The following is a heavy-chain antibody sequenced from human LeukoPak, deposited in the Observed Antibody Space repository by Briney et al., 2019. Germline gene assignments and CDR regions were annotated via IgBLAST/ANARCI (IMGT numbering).Heavy chain of an antibody. J-gene: IGHJ4*02. D-gene: IGHD5-18*01. Sequence: SETLSLTCTVSGGSISSSSYYWGWIRQPPGKGLEWIGSIYYSGSTYYNPSLKSRVTISVDTSKNQFSLKLSSVTAADTAVYYCARLEDTATDYWGQGTLVTVSS. V-gene: IGHV4-39*07. CDR1: GGSISSSSYY. CDR3: ARLEDTATDY. CDR2: IYYSGST.